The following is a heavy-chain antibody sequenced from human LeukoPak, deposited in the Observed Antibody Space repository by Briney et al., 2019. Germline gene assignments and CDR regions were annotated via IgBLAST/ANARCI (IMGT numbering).Heavy chain of an antibody. CDR1: GYTFTSYG. CDR3: ARDVDTSYYYMDV. D-gene: IGHD5-18*01. V-gene: IGHV1-69*13. J-gene: IGHJ6*03. Sequence: VASVKVSCKASGYTFTSYGISWVRQAPGQGLEWMGGIIPIFGTANYAQKFQGRVTITADESTSTTYMELSSLRSEDTAVYYCARDVDTSYYYMDVWGKGTTVTVSS. CDR2: IIPIFGTA.